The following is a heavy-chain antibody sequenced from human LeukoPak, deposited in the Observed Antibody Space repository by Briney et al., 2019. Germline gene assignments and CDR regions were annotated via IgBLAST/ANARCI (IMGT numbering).Heavy chain of an antibody. V-gene: IGHV3-74*01. Sequence: PGVSLRLSCAASGFTFSNNWMLWVRQAPGKGLESGSRINTDGTVTTSADSVKGRFTVSRDNADNTMFLQMNSVRDEDTAVYYCATKQWLAPPPDSWGQGTPVTVSS. CDR1: GFTFSNNW. CDR3: ATKQWLAPPPDS. D-gene: IGHD6-19*01. CDR2: INTDGTVT. J-gene: IGHJ4*02.